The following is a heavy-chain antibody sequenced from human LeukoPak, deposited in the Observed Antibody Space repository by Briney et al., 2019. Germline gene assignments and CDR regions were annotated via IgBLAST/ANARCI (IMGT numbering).Heavy chain of an antibody. CDR1: GGSISSGGYS. V-gene: IGHV4-61*08. CDR2: IYYSGST. Sequence: SSETLSLTCAVSGGSISSGGYSWSWIRQPPGKGLEWIGYIYYSGSTNYNPSPKSRVTISVDTSKNQFSLKLSSVTAADTAVYYCARAVAGHVVMWGQGTLVTVSS. J-gene: IGHJ4*02. CDR3: ARAVAGHVVM. D-gene: IGHD6-19*01.